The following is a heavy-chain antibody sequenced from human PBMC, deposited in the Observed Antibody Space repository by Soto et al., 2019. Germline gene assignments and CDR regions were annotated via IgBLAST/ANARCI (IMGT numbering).Heavy chain of an antibody. V-gene: IGHV1-18*01. J-gene: IGHJ6*02. CDR1: GYTFTMSG. Sequence: QVQLVQSGAEVKKPGASVKVSCKSSGYTFTMSGISWVRQAPGQGLEWMGLISGYNGNTNYEQKFQDSVTMTTDTSTNSAYMDLRSLRSDDTAVYYCAREGPRPYYYYGMDVWGQGTTVTVSS. CDR2: ISGYNGNT. CDR3: AREGPRPYYYYGMDV.